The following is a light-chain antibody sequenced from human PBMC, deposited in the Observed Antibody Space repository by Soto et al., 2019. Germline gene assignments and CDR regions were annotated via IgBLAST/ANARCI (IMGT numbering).Light chain of an antibody. CDR2: EVS. CDR3: ISYTSDDVRYV. Sequence: QSVLTQPASVSGTPGQSITISCPGSNSDVGLYNFVSWYQHHPGRAPKLIVSEVSLRPSGISNRFSGSKSGNTASLTISGLQSEDEADYYCISYTSDDVRYVFGTGTKVTVL. V-gene: IGLV2-14*01. CDR1: NSDVGLYNF. J-gene: IGLJ1*01.